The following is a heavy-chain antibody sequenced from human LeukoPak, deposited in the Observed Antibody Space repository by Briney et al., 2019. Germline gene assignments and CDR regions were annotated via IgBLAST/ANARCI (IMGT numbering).Heavy chain of an antibody. D-gene: IGHD3-22*01. J-gene: IGHJ3*02. Sequence: GGSLRLSCAASGFTFSDYYTSWIRQAPGKGLEWVSYISSSSSYTNYADSVKGRFTISRDNAKNSLYLQMNSLRAEDTAVYYCATIVVTHDAFDIWGQGTMVTVSS. CDR3: ATIVVTHDAFDI. V-gene: IGHV3-11*06. CDR2: ISSSSSYT. CDR1: GFTFSDYY.